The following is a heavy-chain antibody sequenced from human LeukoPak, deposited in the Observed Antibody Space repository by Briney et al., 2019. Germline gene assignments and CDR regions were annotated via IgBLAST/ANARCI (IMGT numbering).Heavy chain of an antibody. V-gene: IGHV3-11*04. CDR2: ISSSGSTI. J-gene: IGHJ5*02. CDR1: GFSFSDYY. CDR3: ARDGYSYGINWFDP. Sequence: GGSLRLSCAASGFSFSDYYMSWIRQAPGKGLEWVSYISSSGSTIYYADSVKGRFTISRDNAKNSLYLQMNSLRAEDTAVYYCARDGYSYGINWFDPWGQGTLVTVSS. D-gene: IGHD5-18*01.